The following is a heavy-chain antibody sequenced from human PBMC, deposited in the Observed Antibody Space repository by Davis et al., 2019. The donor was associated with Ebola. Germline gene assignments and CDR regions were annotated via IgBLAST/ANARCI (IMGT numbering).Heavy chain of an antibody. CDR2: IYYSGNT. V-gene: IGHV4-39*07. CDR1: GGSISSSSYF. CDR3: ARGGERSDWFDP. D-gene: IGHD3-10*01. Sequence: MPSETLSLTCTVSGGSISSSSYFWGWIRQPPGKGLEWIGSIYYSGNTYFNPSLKSRVTISLDRSKNQFSLNLTSVTAADTAVYYCARGGERSDWFDPWGQGTLVTVSS. J-gene: IGHJ5*02.